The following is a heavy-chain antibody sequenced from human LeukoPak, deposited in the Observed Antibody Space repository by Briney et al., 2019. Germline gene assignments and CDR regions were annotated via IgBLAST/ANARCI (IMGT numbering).Heavy chain of an antibody. D-gene: IGHD3-10*01. CDR3: AKVWVRGVIIPYYYYGMDV. J-gene: IGHJ6*02. CDR1: GFTFDVFA. Sequence: GGSLRLPCAASGFTFDVFAMHWVGQVPGKGWEWVAVFSFDGGNKYYADSVQGRFTISRDNSKNTLNLQMNSLRAEDTAVYYCAKVWVRGVIIPYYYYGMDVWGQGTTVTVSS. CDR2: FSFDGGNK. V-gene: IGHV3-30*04.